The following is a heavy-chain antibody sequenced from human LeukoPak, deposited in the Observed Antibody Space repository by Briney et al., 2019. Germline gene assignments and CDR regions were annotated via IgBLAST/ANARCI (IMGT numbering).Heavy chain of an antibody. CDR1: GGSFSGYY. CDR3: ARQSELLWFGALGKDYFDY. Sequence: SETLSLTCAVCGGSFSGYYWSWIRQPPGKGLEWIGEINHSGSTNYNPSLKSRVTISVDTSKNQFSLKLSSVTAADTAVYYCARQSELLWFGALGKDYFDYWGQGTLVTVSS. D-gene: IGHD3-10*01. CDR2: INHSGST. J-gene: IGHJ4*02. V-gene: IGHV4-34*01.